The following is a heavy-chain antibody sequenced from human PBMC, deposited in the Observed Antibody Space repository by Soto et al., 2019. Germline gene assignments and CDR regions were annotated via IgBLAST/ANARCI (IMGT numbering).Heavy chain of an antibody. Sequence: EVQLLESGGTLVQPGGSLRLSCVASGFTFSTHTMNWVRQAPGEGLEWVSRLTADSDDTSYADSIKGRFTISRDNSKNTLYLQMNSLRADDTAIYYCAKGLDRASLDFWGQGALVTVSS. CDR1: GFTFSTHT. D-gene: IGHD1-1*01. CDR3: AKGLDRASLDF. V-gene: IGHV3-23*01. J-gene: IGHJ4*02. CDR2: LTADSDDT.